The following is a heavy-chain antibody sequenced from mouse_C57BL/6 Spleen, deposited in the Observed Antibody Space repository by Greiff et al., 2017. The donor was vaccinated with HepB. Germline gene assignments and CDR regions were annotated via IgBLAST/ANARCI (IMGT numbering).Heavy chain of an antibody. Sequence: QVQLKQPGAELVKPGASVKLSCKASGYTFTSYWMHWVKQRPGQGLEWIGMIHPNSGSTNYNEKFKSKATLTVDKSSSTAYMQLSSLTSEDSAVYYCARLTTVVAPYYFDYWGQGTTLTVSS. V-gene: IGHV1-64*01. D-gene: IGHD1-1*01. CDR2: IHPNSGST. CDR3: ARLTTVVAPYYFDY. CDR1: GYTFTSYW. J-gene: IGHJ2*01.